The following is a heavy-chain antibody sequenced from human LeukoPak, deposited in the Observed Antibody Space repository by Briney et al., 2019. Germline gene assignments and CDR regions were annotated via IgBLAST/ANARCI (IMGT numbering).Heavy chain of an antibody. J-gene: IGHJ4*02. CDR1: GDSLSSYY. Sequence: SETLSLTCTVSGDSLSSYYWSWIRQSPGKGLEWVGYIYYSGSTNYNPSLKSRVHISTDTSKNQFSLKLSSVTAADTAVYFCARGSGTYAFDSWGQGTLVTVSS. V-gene: IGHV4-59*01. D-gene: IGHD1-26*01. CDR2: IYYSGST. CDR3: ARGSGTYAFDS.